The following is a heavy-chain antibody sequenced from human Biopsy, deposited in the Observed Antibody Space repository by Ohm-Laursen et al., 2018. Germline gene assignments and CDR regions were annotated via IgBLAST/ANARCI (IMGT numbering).Heavy chain of an antibody. V-gene: IGHV3-11*01. CDR3: ARDTRWSPYSMDV. J-gene: IGHJ6*02. CDR1: GFSFSDYH. CDR2: ISGRGTI. D-gene: IGHD4-23*01. Sequence: SLRLSCTASGFSFSDYHMRWIRQAPGRGLEWVSYISGRGTIYYGDSMKGRVTISRDNAKNSLYLQMHSLRAEDTAVYYCARDTRWSPYSMDVWGQGTTVIVSS.